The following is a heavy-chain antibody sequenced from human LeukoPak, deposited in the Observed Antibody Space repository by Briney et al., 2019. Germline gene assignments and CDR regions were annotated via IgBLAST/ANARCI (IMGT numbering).Heavy chain of an antibody. J-gene: IGHJ4*02. CDR1: GFTFTSYV. D-gene: IGHD1-7*01. Sequence: GGSLRLSCAASGFTFTSYVIHWVRQAPGKGLEWVAVISYDGSNEYYADSVKGRFSISRDNSKNTLYLQMKSLRAEDTAVYYCARGTLYFDYWGQGTLVTVSS. CDR2: ISYDGSNE. CDR3: ARGTLYFDY. V-gene: IGHV3-30*04.